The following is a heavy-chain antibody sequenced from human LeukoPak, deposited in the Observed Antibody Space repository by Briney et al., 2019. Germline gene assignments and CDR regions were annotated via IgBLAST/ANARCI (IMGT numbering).Heavy chain of an antibody. CDR2: ISSSSTTI. J-gene: IGHJ4*02. CDR3: ARDRHKYNYDSSGYTPY. Sequence: GGSLRLSCAASGFTFSSYSMMWVRQAPGKGLEWVSYISSSSTTIYYADSVKGRFTISRDNAKNSVYLQMNSLRAEDTAVYYCARDRHKYNYDSSGYTPYWGQGTLVTVSS. CDR1: GFTFSSYS. V-gene: IGHV3-48*01. D-gene: IGHD3-22*01.